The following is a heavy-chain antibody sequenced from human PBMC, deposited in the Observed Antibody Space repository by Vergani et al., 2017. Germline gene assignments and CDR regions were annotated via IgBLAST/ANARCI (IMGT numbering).Heavy chain of an antibody. V-gene: IGHV3-23*01. D-gene: IGHD3-10*01. J-gene: IGHJ1*01. CDR3: TTAWGLYYLHGEYFQY. CDR1: GFTFDTYT. CDR2: ISSGGGDI. Sequence: EVQLLESGGGLVQPGGSRRLSGAGAGFTFDTYTMAYVRQAPGKWLEWVATISSGGGDIFYADSVKGRFTISRDNSKNTLFLQMNSLKDEDTAVYYCTTAWGLYYLHGEYFQYWGRGTLVSVSS.